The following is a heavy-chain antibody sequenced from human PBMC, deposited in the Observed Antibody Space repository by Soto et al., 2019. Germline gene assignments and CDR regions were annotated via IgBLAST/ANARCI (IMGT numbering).Heavy chain of an antibody. CDR1: GYTFTGYY. CDR2: INPNSGGT. V-gene: IGHV1-2*02. D-gene: IGHD6-19*01. CDR3: ARDSQHRYSSRWYYASDI. Sequence: ASVKVSCKASGYTFTGYYMHWVRQAPGQGLEWMGWINPNSGGTNYAQKFQGRVTMTRDTSISTAYMELSRLRSDDTAVYYCARDSQHRYSSRWYYASDIWGHGNMVNV. J-gene: IGHJ3*02.